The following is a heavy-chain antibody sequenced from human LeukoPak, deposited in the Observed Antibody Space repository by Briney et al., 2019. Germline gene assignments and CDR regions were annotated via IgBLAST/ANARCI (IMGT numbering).Heavy chain of an antibody. V-gene: IGHV3-48*04. Sequence: PGGSLRLSCAASGFTFDSYSMSWVRQAPGKGLEWVSYITSSSSTIYYPDSVKGRFTISRDNAKNSLYLQMNSLRAEDTAVFYCARTTGYYQSSGFDYWGQGTLVTVSS. CDR2: ITSSSSTI. CDR1: GFTFDSYS. CDR3: ARTTGYYQSSGFDY. J-gene: IGHJ4*02. D-gene: IGHD3-9*01.